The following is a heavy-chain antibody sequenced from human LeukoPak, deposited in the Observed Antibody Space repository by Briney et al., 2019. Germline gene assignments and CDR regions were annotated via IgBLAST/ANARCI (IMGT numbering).Heavy chain of an antibody. CDR2: VNSNGGST. CDR1: RFTFSSYA. J-gene: IGHJ5*02. CDR3: ARSDWFAP. V-gene: IGHV3-64D*09. Sequence: GGSLRLSCSASRFTFSSYAMHWVRQAPGKGLEYVSAVNSNGGSTYYADSVKGRFAISRDNSKNTLSLQMSSLRVEDTAVYYCARSDWFAPWGQGTLVIVSS.